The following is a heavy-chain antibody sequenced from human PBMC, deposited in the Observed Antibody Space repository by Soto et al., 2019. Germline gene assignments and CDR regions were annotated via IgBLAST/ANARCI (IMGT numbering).Heavy chain of an antibody. D-gene: IGHD3-3*01. CDR1: GFTFSSYW. V-gene: IGHV3-7*01. J-gene: IGHJ6*03. CDR2: IKQDGSEK. CDR3: ARGIDFWSGYYIFYYYYHMDV. Sequence: GGSLRLSCVASGFTFSSYWMSWVRQAPGKGLEWVTNIKQDGSEKYYVDSVKGRFTISRDNAKNSLYLQMNSLRAEDTAVYYCARGIDFWSGYYIFYYYYHMDVWGKGTTVTVSS.